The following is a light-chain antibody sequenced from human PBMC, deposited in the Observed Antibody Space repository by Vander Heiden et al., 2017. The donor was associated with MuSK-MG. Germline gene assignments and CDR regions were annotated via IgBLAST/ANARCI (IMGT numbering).Light chain of an antibody. CDR3: QQRNSYPVT. J-gene: IGKJ5*01. CDR1: QGISSY. Sequence: DILLTPSPSSLSASVGDRVTITCRASQGISSYLAWYQQKPGKAPKLLIYAASTLQSGVPSRFSGSGSGTEFTLTISSLQPEDFATYYCQQRNSYPVTFGHGTRLEIK. V-gene: IGKV1-9*01. CDR2: AAS.